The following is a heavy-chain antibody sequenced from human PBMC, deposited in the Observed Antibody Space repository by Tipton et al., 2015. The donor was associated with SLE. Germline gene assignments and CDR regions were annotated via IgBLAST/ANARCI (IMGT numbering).Heavy chain of an antibody. Sequence: SLRLSCAASGFTFSSYAMHWVRQAPGKGLEWVSAISGSGGSTYYADSVKGRFTISRDNSKNTLYLQMNSLRAEDTAVYYCAKDDADRYYYDSSGYDYWGQGTLVTVSS. CDR1: GFTFSSYA. CDR3: AKDDADRYYYDSSGYDY. D-gene: IGHD3-22*01. V-gene: IGHV3-23*01. CDR2: ISGSGGST. J-gene: IGHJ4*02.